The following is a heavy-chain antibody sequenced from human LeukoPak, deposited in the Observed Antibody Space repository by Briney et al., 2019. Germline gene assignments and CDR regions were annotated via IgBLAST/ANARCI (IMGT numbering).Heavy chain of an antibody. V-gene: IGHV1-69-2*01. CDR1: GYTFTDYY. CDR3: VTGEFDHGDYGAYFDS. Sequence: GATVKISCKASGYTFTDYYMHWLQQAPGKGLEWMGRVDPEDGERVYAEKFQGRVTITADTSIDTAYMELTSLRFEDTAVYYCVTGEFDHGDYGAYFDSWGQGTLVTVSS. J-gene: IGHJ4*02. D-gene: IGHD4-17*01. CDR2: VDPEDGER.